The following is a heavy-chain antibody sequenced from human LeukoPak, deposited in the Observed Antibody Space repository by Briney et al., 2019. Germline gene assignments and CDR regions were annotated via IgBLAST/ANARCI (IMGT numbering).Heavy chain of an antibody. V-gene: IGHV4-34*01. J-gene: IGHJ5*02. CDR3: AIGNSWYHWFDP. CDR2: INHSGST. Sequence: SETLSLTCAVYGGFFSGYYWSWIRQPPGKGLEWIGGINHSGSTNYNPSLTSPVTISVDTSKNQFSLKLSSVTAADTAVYYCAIGNSWYHWFDPGSEGTLVTVSS. CDR1: GGFFSGYY. D-gene: IGHD6-13*01.